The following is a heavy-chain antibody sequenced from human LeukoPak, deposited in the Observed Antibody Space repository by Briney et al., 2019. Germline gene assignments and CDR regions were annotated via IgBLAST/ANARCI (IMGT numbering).Heavy chain of an antibody. V-gene: IGHV1-18*01. D-gene: IGHD1-7*01. CDR3: ARRGTTDYYYYGMDV. CDR2: ISAYNGNT. CDR1: GYAFTSYG. Sequence: ASVKVSCKASGYAFTSYGISWVRQAPGQGLEWMGWISAYNGNTNYALKLQGRVTMTTDTSTSTAYMELRSLRSDDTAVYYCARRGTTDYYYYGMDVWGQGTTVTVSS. J-gene: IGHJ6*02.